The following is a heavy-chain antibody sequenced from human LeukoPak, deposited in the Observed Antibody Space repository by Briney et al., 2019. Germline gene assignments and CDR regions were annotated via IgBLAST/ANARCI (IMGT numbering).Heavy chain of an antibody. J-gene: IGHJ4*02. V-gene: IGHV4-4*09. CDR2: IYTSGST. CDR1: GGSISSYY. D-gene: IGHD2/OR15-2a*01. CDR3: ARLTSISYFDY. Sequence: SETLSLTCTVSGGSISSYYRSWIRQPPGKGLEWIGYIYTSGSTNYNPSLKSRVTISVDTSKNQFSLKLSSVTAADTAVYYCARLTSISYFDYWGQGTLVTVSS.